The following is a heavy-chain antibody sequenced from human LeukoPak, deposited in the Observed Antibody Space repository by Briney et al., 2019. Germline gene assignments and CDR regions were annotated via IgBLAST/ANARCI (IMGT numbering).Heavy chain of an antibody. D-gene: IGHD3-22*01. CDR3: ARLLYYDSSGP. Sequence: SETLSLTCAVYGGSFSGYYWSWIRQPPGKGLEWIGEINHSGSTNYNPSLKSRVTISVDTSKNQFSLKLSSVTAADTAVYYCARLLYYDSSGPWGQGTLVTVSS. CDR2: INHSGST. J-gene: IGHJ4*02. CDR1: GGSFSGYY. V-gene: IGHV4-34*01.